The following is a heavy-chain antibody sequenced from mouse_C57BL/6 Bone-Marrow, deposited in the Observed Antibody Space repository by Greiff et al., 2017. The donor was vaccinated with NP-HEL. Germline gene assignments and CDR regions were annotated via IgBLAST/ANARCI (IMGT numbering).Heavy chain of an antibody. J-gene: IGHJ2*01. D-gene: IGHD2-1*01. CDR1: GYTFTSYW. V-gene: IGHV1-59*01. CDR2: IDPSDSYT. Sequence: QVQLQQPGAELVRPGPSVKLSCKASGYTFTSYWMHWVKLRPGQGLEWIGVIDPSDSYTNYNQKFKGKSTLSVDTSSSKAYMQLSSLTSEDSAVYYCAPAYYGNYFDYWGQGTTLTVSS. CDR3: APAYYGNYFDY.